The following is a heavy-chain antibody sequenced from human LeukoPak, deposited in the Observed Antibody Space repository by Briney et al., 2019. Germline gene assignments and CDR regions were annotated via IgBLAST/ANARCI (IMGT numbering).Heavy chain of an antibody. V-gene: IGHV1-2*06. J-gene: IGHJ4*02. CDR1: VYTFTGYY. D-gene: IGHD3-10*01. CDR2: INPNSGGT. Sequence: ASVKVSCKASVYTFTGYYMHWVRQAPGQGLEWMGRINPNSGGTNYAQKFQGRVTMTRDTSISTAYMELSRLRSDDTAVYYCERGGSSYRFGEYPYYFDYWGQGTLVTVSS. CDR3: ERGGSSYRFGEYPYYFDY.